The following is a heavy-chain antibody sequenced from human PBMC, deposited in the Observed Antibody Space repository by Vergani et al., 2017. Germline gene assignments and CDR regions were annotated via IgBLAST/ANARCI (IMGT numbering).Heavy chain of an antibody. D-gene: IGHD6-6*01. CDR1: GGSISSYD. J-gene: IGHJ6*03. CDR3: AGDAAYSSSPNWGLGYYDYMDV. Sequence: QVQLQESGPGLVKPSETLSLTCTVSGGSISSYDWSWIRQPPGKGLEWIGCIYYIGSSIYNPSLKSRITIAVDTSKNQFSVKLSAVTAADTAVYYCAGDAAYSSSPNWGLGYYDYMDVWGKGTTVTVSS. CDR2: IYYIGSS. V-gene: IGHV4-59*01.